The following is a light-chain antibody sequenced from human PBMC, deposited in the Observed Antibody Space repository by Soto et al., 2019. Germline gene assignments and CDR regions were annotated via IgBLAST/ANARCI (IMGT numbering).Light chain of an antibody. V-gene: IGKV3-20*01. CDR1: QSVSSTY. CDR2: GAS. J-gene: IGKJ5*01. Sequence: EIVLTQSPGTLSLSPGERATLSCRASQSVSSTYLAWYQQKPGQAPRLLIYGASSRATGIPDRFSGSGSGTEFTLTISSLQSEDVAVYFCQQYDDWPITFGQGTRLEIK. CDR3: QQYDDWPIT.